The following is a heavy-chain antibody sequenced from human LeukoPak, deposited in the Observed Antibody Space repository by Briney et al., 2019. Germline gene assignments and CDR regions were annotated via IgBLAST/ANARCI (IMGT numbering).Heavy chain of an antibody. D-gene: IGHD3-10*01. Sequence: GGSLRLSCAASGFTFSSYAMSWVRQAPGKGLEWVSSISGNGGSTYYAVSVQGRFTISRDNSKNTLYLQMNSLRVEDTAVYYCARDMGFGDLMGYWGQGTLVTVSS. V-gene: IGHV3-23*01. J-gene: IGHJ4*02. CDR2: ISGNGGST. CDR3: ARDMGFGDLMGY. CDR1: GFTFSSYA.